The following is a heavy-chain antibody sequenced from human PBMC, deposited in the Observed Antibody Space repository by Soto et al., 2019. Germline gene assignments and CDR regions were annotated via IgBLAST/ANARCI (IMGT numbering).Heavy chain of an antibody. Sequence: SETLSLTCTVSGGSITTYYWSWIRQPAGKGLEWIGRIYTSGTTNYNPSLRSRVTMSVDTSKNQFSLRLSSVTAADTAVYYCARALYSSGYYNGMDVWGQGTMVTVSS. V-gene: IGHV4-4*07. CDR2: IYTSGTT. J-gene: IGHJ6*02. D-gene: IGHD3-22*01. CDR1: GGSITTYY. CDR3: ARALYSSGYYNGMDV.